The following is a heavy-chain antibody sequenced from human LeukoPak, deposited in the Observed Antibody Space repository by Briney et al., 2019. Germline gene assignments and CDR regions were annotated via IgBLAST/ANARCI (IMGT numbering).Heavy chain of an antibody. CDR2: INPNSGGT. CDR3: ARDTLESIAAADR. D-gene: IGHD6-13*01. J-gene: IGHJ3*01. Sequence: ASVKVSCKASGYTFTSYYMHWVRQAPGQGLEWMGRINPNSGGTNYAQKFQGRVTMTRDTSISTAYMELSRLRSDDTAVYYCARDTLESIAAADRWGQGTMVTVSS. V-gene: IGHV1-2*06. CDR1: GYTFTSYY.